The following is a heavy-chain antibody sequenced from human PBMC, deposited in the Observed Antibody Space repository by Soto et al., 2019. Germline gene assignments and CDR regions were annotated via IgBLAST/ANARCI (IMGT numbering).Heavy chain of an antibody. D-gene: IGHD3-10*01. CDR3: ARSRHGSGSYTHFYYGLDV. CDR2: ISFDGSTE. Sequence: QVQLVESGGGVVQPGRSLRLSCAASGFTFISYAMHWVRQAPGKGLAWVAVISFDGSTEYYADSVKGRFTISRDNSKNTVYLQVNSLRSEDTAVYYGARSRHGSGSYTHFYYGLDVW. V-gene: IGHV3-30-3*01. J-gene: IGHJ6*01. CDR1: GFTFISYA.